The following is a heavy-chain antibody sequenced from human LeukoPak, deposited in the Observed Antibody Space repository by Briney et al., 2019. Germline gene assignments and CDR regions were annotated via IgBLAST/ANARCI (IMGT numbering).Heavy chain of an antibody. D-gene: IGHD6-13*01. V-gene: IGHV4-34*01. J-gene: IGHJ4*02. CDR1: GGSFSGYY. Sequence: SETLSLTCAVHGGSFSGYYWSWIRQPPGKGLEWIGEINHSGSTNYNPSLKSRVTISVDTSKNQFSLKLSSVTAADTAVYYCARGRAAAAYWGQGTLVTVSS. CDR2: INHSGST. CDR3: ARGRAAAAY.